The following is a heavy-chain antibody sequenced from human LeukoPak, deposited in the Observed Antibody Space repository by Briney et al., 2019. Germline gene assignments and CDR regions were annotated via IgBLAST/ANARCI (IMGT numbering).Heavy chain of an antibody. CDR2: IYYSGST. J-gene: IGHJ4*02. Sequence: PSETLSLTCTVSGGSISSYYWSWIRQPPGKGLEWIGYIYYSGSTNYNPSLKSRVTISVDTSKNQFSLKLSSVTAADTAVYYCAGSSSTPFDYWGQGTLVTVSS. D-gene: IGHD6-13*01. CDR1: GGSISSYY. V-gene: IGHV4-59*01. CDR3: AGSSSTPFDY.